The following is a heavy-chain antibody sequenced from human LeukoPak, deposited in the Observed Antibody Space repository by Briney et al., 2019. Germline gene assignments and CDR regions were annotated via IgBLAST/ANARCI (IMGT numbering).Heavy chain of an antibody. CDR1: GGSISSSSYC. D-gene: IGHD3/OR15-3a*01. CDR3: ARQTGSGLFILP. J-gene: IGHJ4*02. Sequence: SETLSLTCTVSGGSISSSSYCWGWIRQPPGKGLEWIGNIYYSGSTYYNTSLKSRVTISVDTSKNQFSLKLNSVTAADTAVYFCARQTGSGLFILPGGQGTLVTVSS. CDR2: IYYSGST. V-gene: IGHV4-39*01.